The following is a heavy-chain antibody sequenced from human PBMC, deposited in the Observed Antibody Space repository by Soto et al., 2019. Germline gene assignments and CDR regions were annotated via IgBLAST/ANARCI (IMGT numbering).Heavy chain of an antibody. CDR3: ATQGWLLGGAFDV. CDR2: IDPSDSYT. CDR1: EYSLSTYW. D-gene: IGHD3-22*01. V-gene: IGHV5-10-1*01. Sequence: EVQLVQSGGEVKKPGESLMISCKVSEYSLSTYWISWVRQMPGKGLEWMGRIDPSDSYTNYSPSFQGHVTMSVDKSTTTANLQWSSLKASDTAIYYCATQGWLLGGAFDVWGQGTRVIVSS. J-gene: IGHJ3*01.